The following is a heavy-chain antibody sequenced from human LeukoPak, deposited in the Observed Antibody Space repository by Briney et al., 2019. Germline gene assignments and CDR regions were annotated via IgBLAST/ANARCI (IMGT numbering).Heavy chain of an antibody. J-gene: IGHJ3*02. Sequence: GASVKVSCKASGYTFTSYGISWVRQAPGQGLEWMGWISAYNGNTNYAQKLQGRVTMTTDTSTSTAYMELSSLRSEDTAVYYCASSSRVVVADTPGAFDIWGQGTMVTVSS. CDR3: ASSSRVVVADTPGAFDI. CDR2: ISAYNGNT. CDR1: GYTFTSYG. D-gene: IGHD2-15*01. V-gene: IGHV1-18*01.